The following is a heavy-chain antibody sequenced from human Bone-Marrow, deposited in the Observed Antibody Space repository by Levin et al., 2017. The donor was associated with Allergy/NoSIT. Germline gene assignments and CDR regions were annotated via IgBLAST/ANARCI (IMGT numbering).Heavy chain of an antibody. Sequence: PLQTLSLTCTVSGGSISSYYWSWIRQPPGKGLEWIGYIYYSGSTNYNPSLKSRVTISVDTSKNQFSLKLSSVTAADTAVYYCARIGGVAVAGNFFYYGMDVWGQGTTVTVSS. CDR3: ARIGGVAVAGNFFYYGMDV. D-gene: IGHD6-19*01. CDR2: IYYSGST. J-gene: IGHJ6*02. CDR1: GGSISSYY. V-gene: IGHV4-59*01.